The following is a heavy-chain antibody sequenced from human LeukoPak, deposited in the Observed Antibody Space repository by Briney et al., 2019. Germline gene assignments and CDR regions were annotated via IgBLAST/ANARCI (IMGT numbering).Heavy chain of an antibody. Sequence: SGGSLRLSCAASGXTFSSYAMHWVRQAPGKGLEYVSAISSNGGSTYYANSVKGRFTISRDNSKNTLYLQMGSLRAEDMAVYYCARAYSSSWYYFDYWGQGTLVTVSS. D-gene: IGHD6-13*01. V-gene: IGHV3-64*01. CDR1: GXTFSSYA. CDR3: ARAYSSSWYYFDY. CDR2: ISSNGGST. J-gene: IGHJ4*02.